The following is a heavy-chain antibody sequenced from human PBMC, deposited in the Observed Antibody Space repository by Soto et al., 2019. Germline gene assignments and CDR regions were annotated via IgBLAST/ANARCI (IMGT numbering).Heavy chain of an antibody. CDR2: ISIRGGNE. V-gene: IGHV3-30*03. D-gene: IGHD6-6*01. Sequence: QVQLVESGGGVVQPGKSLRLSCAASGFTFSSYAMNWARQAPGKGLEWVTVISIRGGNEYYAESVRGRFTISRDDSKNTLSLQMDSLRFEDTAVSYCARVTIVARQHLDYWGQGTLVTVSS. CDR3: ARVTIVARQHLDY. CDR1: GFTFSSYA. J-gene: IGHJ4*02.